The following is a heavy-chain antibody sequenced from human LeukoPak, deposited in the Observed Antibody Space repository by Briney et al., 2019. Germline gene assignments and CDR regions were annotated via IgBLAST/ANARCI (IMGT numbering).Heavy chain of an antibody. CDR3: ARGDYGLYFFDS. D-gene: IGHD4-17*01. J-gene: IGHJ4*02. Sequence: SETLSLTCAVSGDSMNDYYWSWIRQHPREGLEWIGYFYYSRTTSYNPSLKSRATISVDTSNNQFSLKLSSVTAADTAVYYCARGDYGLYFFDSWGRGTLVTVSS. V-gene: IGHV4-31*11. CDR2: FYYSRTT. CDR1: GDSMNDYY.